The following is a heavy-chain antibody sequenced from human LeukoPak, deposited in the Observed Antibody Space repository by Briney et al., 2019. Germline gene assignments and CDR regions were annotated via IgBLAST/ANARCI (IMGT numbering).Heavy chain of an antibody. CDR3: AGGTYALDF. V-gene: IGHV3-33*01. Sequence: GGSLRLSCAASGFTFSSYGMHWVRQAPGKGLESVALIFYDGSHNYYADSVKGRITISRDNSKNTLYLQMNSLRAEDTAVYYCAGGTYALDFWGQGTPVTVSS. CDR1: GFTFSSYG. J-gene: IGHJ4*02. CDR2: IFYDGSHN. D-gene: IGHD4-17*01.